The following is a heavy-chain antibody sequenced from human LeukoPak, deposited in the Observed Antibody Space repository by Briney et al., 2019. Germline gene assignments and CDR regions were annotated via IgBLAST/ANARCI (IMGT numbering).Heavy chain of an antibody. CDR1: GYNFTNYW. J-gene: IGHJ4*02. V-gene: IGHV5-51*01. Sequence: GESLKISCKDSGYNFTNYWIGWVRQMPGKGLEWMGIIYPGDSDTRYSPSFRGQVTISADKSISTAYLQLSSLKASDTAMYYXXXXXRNIAAAVYFFDYWGQGTLVTVSS. D-gene: IGHD6-13*01. CDR3: XXXXRNIAAAVYFFDY. CDR2: IYPGDSDT.